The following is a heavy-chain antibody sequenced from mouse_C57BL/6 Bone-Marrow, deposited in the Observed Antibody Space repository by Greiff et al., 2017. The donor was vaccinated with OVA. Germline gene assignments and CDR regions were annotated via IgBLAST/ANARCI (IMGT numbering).Heavy chain of an antibody. J-gene: IGHJ4*01. CDR3: ARKLGGDYYAMDY. V-gene: IGHV1-50*01. CDR1: GYTFTSYW. D-gene: IGHD4-1*01. CDR2: IDPSDSYT. Sequence: QVQLQQPGAELVKPGASVKLSCKASGYTFTSYWMQWVKQRPGQGLEWIGEIDPSDSYTNYNQKFKGKATLTVDTSSSTAYMQLSSLTSEDSAVYYCARKLGGDYYAMDYWGQGTSVTVSS.